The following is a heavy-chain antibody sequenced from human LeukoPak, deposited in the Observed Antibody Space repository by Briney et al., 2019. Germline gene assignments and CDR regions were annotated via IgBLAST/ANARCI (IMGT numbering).Heavy chain of an antibody. J-gene: IGHJ4*02. CDR2: IYYSGST. Sequence: PSETLSLTCTVSGGSISSYYWSWIRQPPGKGLEWIGYIYYSGSTNYNPSLKSRVTISVDTSKNQFSLKLSSVTAADTAVYYCARLHYDFWSGPYFDYWGQGTLVTVSS. V-gene: IGHV4-59*08. CDR3: ARLHYDFWSGPYFDY. CDR1: GGSISSYY. D-gene: IGHD3-3*01.